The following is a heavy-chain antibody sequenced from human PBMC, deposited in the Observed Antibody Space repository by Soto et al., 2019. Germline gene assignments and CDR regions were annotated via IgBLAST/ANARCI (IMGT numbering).Heavy chain of an antibody. V-gene: IGHV3-30-3*01. Sequence: PGGSLRLSCAASGFTFSSYAMHWVRQAPGKGLEWVAVISYDGSNKYYADSVKGRFTISRDNSKNTLYLQMNSLRAEDTAVYYCARGPSDYYDSSGYNSVFDYWGQGTLVTVSS. D-gene: IGHD3-22*01. CDR2: ISYDGSNK. CDR1: GFTFSSYA. CDR3: ARGPSDYYDSSGYNSVFDY. J-gene: IGHJ4*02.